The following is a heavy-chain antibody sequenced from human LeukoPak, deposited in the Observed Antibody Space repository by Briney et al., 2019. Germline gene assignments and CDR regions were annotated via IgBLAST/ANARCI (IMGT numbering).Heavy chain of an antibody. D-gene: IGHD4-23*01. Sequence: KPSETLSLTCTVSGGSISSYYWSWIRQPAGKGLEWIGRIYSSGSTNYNPSLKSRVSMSMDTSKNQFSLKLTSVTAADTAVYYCARGGKATVVTMWGQGILVTVSS. CDR1: GGSISSYY. J-gene: IGHJ4*02. CDR2: IYSSGST. V-gene: IGHV4-4*07. CDR3: ARGGKATVVTM.